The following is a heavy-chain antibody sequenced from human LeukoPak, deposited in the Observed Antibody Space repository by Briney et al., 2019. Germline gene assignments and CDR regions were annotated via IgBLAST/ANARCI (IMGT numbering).Heavy chain of an antibody. J-gene: IGHJ4*02. CDR3: ARARAPYSSSWQYYFDY. V-gene: IGHV4-59*01. Sequence: PSETLSLTCTVSGGSISSYYWSWIRQPPGKGLEWIGYIYYSGSTNYNPSLKSRVTISVDTSKNQFPLKLSSVTAADTAVYYCARARAPYSSSWQYYFDYWGQGTLVTVSS. D-gene: IGHD6-13*01. CDR2: IYYSGST. CDR1: GGSISSYY.